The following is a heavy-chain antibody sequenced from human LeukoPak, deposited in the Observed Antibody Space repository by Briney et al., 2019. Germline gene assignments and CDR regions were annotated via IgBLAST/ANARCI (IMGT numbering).Heavy chain of an antibody. J-gene: IGHJ4*02. V-gene: IGHV3-64*01. D-gene: IGHD6-19*01. CDR1: GFTFSSFA. CDR2: ITPNGGST. CDR3: AKSSSGWYGGFDY. Sequence: GGSLRLSCAASGFTFSSFAMHWVRQAPGKGLEYVSAITPNGGSTYYANSVKGRFTISRDNSKNTVYLQMNSLRAEDTAVYYCAKSSSGWYGGFDYWGQGTLVTVSS.